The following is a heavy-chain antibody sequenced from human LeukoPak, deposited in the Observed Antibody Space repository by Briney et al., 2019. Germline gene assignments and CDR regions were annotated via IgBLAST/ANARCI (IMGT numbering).Heavy chain of an antibody. Sequence: GGSLRPSCAGSGFTLTSYWMSWVRQAPGKGLEWVANIKQDGSVEYYVDSVMGRFTISRDNAKNSLYLQMNSLRSEDTAVYYCAKLRIYSEYFQHWGQGTLVTVSS. CDR1: GFTLTSYW. V-gene: IGHV3-7*01. CDR2: IKQDGSVE. D-gene: IGHD4-11*01. J-gene: IGHJ1*01. CDR3: AKLRIYSEYFQH.